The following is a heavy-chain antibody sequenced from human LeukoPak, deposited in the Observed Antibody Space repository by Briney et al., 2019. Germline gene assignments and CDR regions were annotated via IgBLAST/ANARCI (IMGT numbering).Heavy chain of an antibody. J-gene: IGHJ4*02. CDR3: ARHPEARAAVDY. V-gene: IGHV4-39*01. Sequence: SETLSLTCTVSGGSISSSSYYWGWIRQPPGKGLEWIGSIYYSGSTYYNPSLKSRVTISVDTSKNQFSLKLSSVTAADTAVYYCARHPEARAAVDYWGQGTLVTVSS. CDR2: IYYSGST. D-gene: IGHD6-13*01. CDR1: GGSISSSSYY.